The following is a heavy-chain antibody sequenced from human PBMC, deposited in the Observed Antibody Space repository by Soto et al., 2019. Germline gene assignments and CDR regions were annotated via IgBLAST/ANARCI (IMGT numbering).Heavy chain of an antibody. Sequence: ASVKVSCKASGFTFTSSAVQWVRQARGQRLEWIGWIVVGSGNTNYAQKFQERVTITRDMSTSTAYMELSSLRSEDTAVYYCAADEKAAAGDAKYDYWGQGTLVTVSS. CDR2: IVVGSGNT. CDR1: GFTFTSSA. CDR3: AADEKAAAGDAKYDY. J-gene: IGHJ4*02. V-gene: IGHV1-58*01. D-gene: IGHD6-13*01.